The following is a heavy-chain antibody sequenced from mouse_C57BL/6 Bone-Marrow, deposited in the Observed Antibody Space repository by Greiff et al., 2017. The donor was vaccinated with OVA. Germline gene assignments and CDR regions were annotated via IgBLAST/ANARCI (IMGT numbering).Heavy chain of an antibody. V-gene: IGHV3-6*01. CDR2: ISYDGSN. CDR3: ARAYGSPYAMDY. J-gene: IGHJ4*01. Sequence: EVKLQESGPGLVKPSQSLSLTCSVTGYSITSGYYWNWIRQFPGNKLEWMGYISYDGSNNYNPSLKNRISITRDTSKNQFFLKLNSVTTEDTATYYCARAYGSPYAMDYWGQGTSVTVSS. CDR1: GYSITSGYY. D-gene: IGHD1-1*01.